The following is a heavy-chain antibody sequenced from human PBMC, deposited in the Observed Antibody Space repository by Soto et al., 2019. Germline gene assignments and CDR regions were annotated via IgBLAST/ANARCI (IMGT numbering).Heavy chain of an antibody. CDR3: AKDGAPRYCSRSSCHPAGAY. CDR2: ISFDGSHK. Sequence: QVLLVESGGGVVQPGRSLRLSCAGSGFTFSNYGLHWVRQAPGKGLDWVSFISFDGSHKYYADSVKGRFTISRDNSNNMQYLQMDSLTTEDTAVYYCAKDGAPRYCSRSSCHPAGAYWGQGTLVTVSS. V-gene: IGHV3-30*18. CDR1: GFTFSNYG. D-gene: IGHD2-15*01. J-gene: IGHJ4*02.